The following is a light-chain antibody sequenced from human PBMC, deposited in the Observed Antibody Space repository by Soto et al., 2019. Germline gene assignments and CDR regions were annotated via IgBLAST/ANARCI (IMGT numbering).Light chain of an antibody. Sequence: SYELTQPPSVSVAPGQTAIITCGGDNLQTKNVHWYQQRPGQAPVLVMYDDKKRPSGIPERFSGSSSGNLATLTLIRVESRDEADYYCQVWDSSGDHPVFGGGTKVTVL. CDR1: NLQTKN. CDR2: DDK. J-gene: IGLJ2*01. V-gene: IGLV3-21*02. CDR3: QVWDSSGDHPV.